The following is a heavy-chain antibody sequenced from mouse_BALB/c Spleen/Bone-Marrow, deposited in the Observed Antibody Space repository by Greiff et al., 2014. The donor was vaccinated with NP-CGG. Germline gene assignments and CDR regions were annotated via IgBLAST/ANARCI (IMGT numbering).Heavy chain of an antibody. CDR3: ARSRTPMDY. CDR1: GYTFTSYV. V-gene: IGHV1-14*01. CDR2: INPYNDGT. J-gene: IGHJ4*01. Sequence: LVESGPELVKPGASVKMSCKASGYTFTSYVMHWVKQKPGQGLEWIGYINPYNDGTKYNEKFKGKATLTSDKSSSTAYMELSSLTSEDSAVYYCARSRTPMDYWGQGTSVTVSS.